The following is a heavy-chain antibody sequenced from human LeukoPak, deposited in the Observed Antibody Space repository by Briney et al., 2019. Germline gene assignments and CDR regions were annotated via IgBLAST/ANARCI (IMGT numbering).Heavy chain of an antibody. CDR2: ISWNSGSI. J-gene: IGHJ4*02. Sequence: PGGSLRLSCAASGFTFSSYAMSWVRQAPGKGLEWVSGISWNSGSIGYADSVKGRFTISRDNAKNSLYLQMNSLRAEDTALYYCAKDTWIFGVVSTTELDYWGQGTLVTVSS. CDR1: GFTFSSYA. D-gene: IGHD3-3*01. CDR3: AKDTWIFGVVSTTELDY. V-gene: IGHV3-9*01.